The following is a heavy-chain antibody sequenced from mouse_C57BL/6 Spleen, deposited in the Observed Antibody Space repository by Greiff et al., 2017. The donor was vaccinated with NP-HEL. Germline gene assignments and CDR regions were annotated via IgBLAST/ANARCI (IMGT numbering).Heavy chain of an antibody. CDR3: ARTSRSYYFDY. CDR1: GFTFSDYY. J-gene: IGHJ2*01. CDR2: INYDGSST. D-gene: IGHD1-1*01. V-gene: IGHV5-16*01. Sequence: EVKLVESEGGLVQPGSSMKLSCTASGFTFSDYYMAWVRQVPEKGLEWVANINYDGSSTYYLDSLKSRFIISRDNAKNILYLQMSSLKSEDTATYYCARTSRSYYFDYWGQGTTLTVSS.